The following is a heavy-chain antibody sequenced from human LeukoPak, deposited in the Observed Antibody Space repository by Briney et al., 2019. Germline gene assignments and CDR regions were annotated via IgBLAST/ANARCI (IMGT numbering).Heavy chain of an antibody. V-gene: IGHV1-69*04. D-gene: IGHD2-15*01. CDR1: RGTFSSYA. CDR2: IIPILGIA. Sequence: ASVKVSCKASRGTFSSYAISWVRQAPGQGLEWMGRIIPILGIAQYAQKFQGRVTITADKSTSTAYMELSSLRSEDTAVYYCARDLRSGGSCYLTDYWGQGTLVTVSS. J-gene: IGHJ4*02. CDR3: ARDLRSGGSCYLTDY.